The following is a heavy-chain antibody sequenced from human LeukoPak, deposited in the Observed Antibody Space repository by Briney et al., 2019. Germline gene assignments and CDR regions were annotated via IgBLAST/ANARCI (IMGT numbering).Heavy chain of an antibody. Sequence: GESLKISCKGSGYSFTSYWIGWVRQMPGKGLEWMGIIYPGDSDTRYSPSFQGQVTISADKSISTAYLQWSSLKASDTAMYYCARLRGGDFLREAFDIWGQGTMVTVSS. V-gene: IGHV5-51*01. J-gene: IGHJ3*02. CDR1: GYSFTSYW. CDR3: ARLRGGDFLREAFDI. CDR2: IYPGDSDT. D-gene: IGHD2-21*02.